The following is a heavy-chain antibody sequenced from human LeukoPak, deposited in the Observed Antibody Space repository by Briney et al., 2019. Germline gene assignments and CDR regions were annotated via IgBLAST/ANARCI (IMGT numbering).Heavy chain of an antibody. CDR3: ARRGGSSWYPYYFDY. CDR1: GGSFSGYY. V-gene: IGHV4-34*01. J-gene: IGHJ4*02. Sequence: PSETLSLTCAVYGGSFSGYYWSWIRQPPGKGLEWIGEINHSGSTNYNPSLKSRVTISVDTSKNQFSLKLSSVTAADTAVYYCARRGGSSWYPYYFDYWGQGTLVTVSS. CDR2: INHSGST. D-gene: IGHD6-13*01.